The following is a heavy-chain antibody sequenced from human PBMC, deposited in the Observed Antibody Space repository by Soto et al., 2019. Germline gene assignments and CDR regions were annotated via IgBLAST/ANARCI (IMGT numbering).Heavy chain of an antibody. V-gene: IGHV4-4*02. CDR2: IYHSGIT. D-gene: IGHD3-10*01. CDR1: GASINSDNW. Sequence: QLLLQESGPGLVKPSGTLSLTCAVSGASINSDNWWGWVRQPPGKGLEWIGEIYHSGITNYNPSLKSRVTISVDKSNNQFSLKLSSVTAADTAVYYCARVSASVMLRGVIINWGQGTLVTVSP. J-gene: IGHJ4*02. CDR3: ARVSASVMLRGVIIN.